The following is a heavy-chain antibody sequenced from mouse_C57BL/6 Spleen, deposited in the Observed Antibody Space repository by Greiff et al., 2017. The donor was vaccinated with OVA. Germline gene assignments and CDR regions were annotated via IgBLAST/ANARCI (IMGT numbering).Heavy chain of an antibody. CDR2: IYPGDGVT. J-gene: IGHJ1*03. Sequence: QVQLQQSGPELVKPGASVKISCKASGYAFSSSWMNWVKQRPGKGLEWIGRIYPGDGVTDSNGKFKGKATLTAGKSSSTAYVQLSSLTSEDSAVDVCARTGVLGYCEVRGTGTAVTVSS. CDR1: GYAFSSSW. CDR3: ARTGVLGYCEV. D-gene: IGHD2-14*01. V-gene: IGHV1-82*01.